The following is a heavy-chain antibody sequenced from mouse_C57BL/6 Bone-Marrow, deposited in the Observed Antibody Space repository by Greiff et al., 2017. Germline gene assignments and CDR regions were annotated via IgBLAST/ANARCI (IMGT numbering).Heavy chain of an antibody. CDR1: GFSLTSYG. CDR3: ARDVYDY. CDR2: IWSGGST. J-gene: IGHJ2*01. Sequence: QVQLKESGPGLVQPSQSLSITCTVSGFSLTSYGVHWVRQSPGKGLEWLGVIWSGGSTDYNAAFISRLSISKDNSTSQVFFKMNSLQADDTAIYYCARDVYDYWGQGTTLTDSS. V-gene: IGHV2-2*01.